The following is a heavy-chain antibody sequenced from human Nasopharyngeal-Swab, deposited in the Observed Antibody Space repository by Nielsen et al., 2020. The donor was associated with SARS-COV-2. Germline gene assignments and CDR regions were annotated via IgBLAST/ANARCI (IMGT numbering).Heavy chain of an antibody. CDR1: GASVSSNTAA. CDR3: ATSATFGPGGAGDY. V-gene: IGHV6-1*01. J-gene: IGHJ4*02. Sequence: SETLSLTCAISGASVSSNTAAWNWIRQSPSRGLEWPGRTYYRSMWNNDYAVSVRGRITINPDPSKNQFSLQLNSVTPDDTAVYYCATSATFGPGGAGDYWGQGTLVTVSS. CDR2: TYYRSMWNN. D-gene: IGHD2-8*02.